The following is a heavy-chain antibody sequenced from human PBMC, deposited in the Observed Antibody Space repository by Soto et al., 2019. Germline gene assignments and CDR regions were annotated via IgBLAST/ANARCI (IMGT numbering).Heavy chain of an antibody. CDR2: INASNGNT. J-gene: IGHJ5*01. CDR1: GYTFTSYS. Sequence: GASVKVSCKASGYTFTSYSMHWVRQAPGQRLEWMGWINASNGNTKYSQKFQGRVTITRDTSASTAYMELSRLRSDDTAVYYCARAQSTGVTIFGVAKDWFDPWGQGTTVTVSS. V-gene: IGHV1-3*01. D-gene: IGHD3-3*01. CDR3: ARAQSTGVTIFGVAKDWFDP.